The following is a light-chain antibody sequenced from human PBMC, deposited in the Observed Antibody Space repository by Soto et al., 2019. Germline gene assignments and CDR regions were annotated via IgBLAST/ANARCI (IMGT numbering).Light chain of an antibody. J-gene: IGKJ1*01. CDR3: QQYKTFS. Sequence: DIQMTQSPSTLSASVGDRVTITCRASQSVSTWLAWYQQKPGKAPNLLIYEAYILESGVPSRFSGSKSGTEFTLSISSLQPDDFATYYCQQYKTFSFGQGTKVDI. V-gene: IGKV1-5*01. CDR1: QSVSTW. CDR2: EAY.